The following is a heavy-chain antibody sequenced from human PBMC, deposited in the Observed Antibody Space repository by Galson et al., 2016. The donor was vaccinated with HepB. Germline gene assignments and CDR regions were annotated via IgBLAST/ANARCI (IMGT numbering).Heavy chain of an antibody. CDR2: IGIGGDT. D-gene: IGHD5-24*01. CDR1: GFTFSSYD. V-gene: IGHV3-13*01. Sequence: SLRLSCAPSGFTFSSYDMHWVRQGTGKGLEWVSGIGIGGDTYYPDSVKGRFTVSRENGKNSLYLQMNSLRAEDTAVYYCARELSGYNTFDYWGQGTLVTVSS. J-gene: IGHJ4*02. CDR3: ARELSGYNTFDY.